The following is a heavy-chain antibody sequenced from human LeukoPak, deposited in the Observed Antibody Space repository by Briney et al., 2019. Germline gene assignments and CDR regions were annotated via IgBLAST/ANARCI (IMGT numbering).Heavy chain of an antibody. D-gene: IGHD2-21*02. V-gene: IGHV1-18*01. CDR3: ARGPPAVVTAVFDY. CDR2: ISAYNGNT. CDR1: GYTFTSYG. Sequence: ASVKVSCTASGYTFTSYGISWVRQAPGQGLEWMGWISAYNGNTNYAQKLQGRVTMTTDTSTSTAYMELRSLRSDDTAVYYCARGPPAVVTAVFDYWGQGTLVTVSS. J-gene: IGHJ4*02.